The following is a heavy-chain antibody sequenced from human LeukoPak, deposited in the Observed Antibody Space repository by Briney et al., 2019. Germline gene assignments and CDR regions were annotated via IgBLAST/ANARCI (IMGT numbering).Heavy chain of an antibody. CDR1: GGSFSGYY. CDR3: ARPMVRGVIAY. J-gene: IGHJ4*02. V-gene: IGHV4-34*01. D-gene: IGHD3-10*01. CDR2: INHSGST. Sequence: KPSETLSLTCAVYGGSFSGYYWSWIRQPPGKGLEWIGEINHSGSTNYNPSLKSRVTISVDTSKNQFSLKLSSVTAADTAVYYCARPMVRGVIAYWGQGTLVTVSS.